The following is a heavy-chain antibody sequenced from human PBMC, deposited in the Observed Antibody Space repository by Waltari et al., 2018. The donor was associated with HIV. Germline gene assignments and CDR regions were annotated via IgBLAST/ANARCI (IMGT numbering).Heavy chain of an antibody. V-gene: IGHV5-51*01. CDR2: IFPGDSST. CDR1: GYNFGRYW. D-gene: IGHD4-4*01. J-gene: IGHJ4*02. CDR3: ATGPDHYCDF. Sequence: EVQLEQSGAEMKKPGESLRISCQASGYNFGRYWISWVRQIPGKGLEWMGIIFPGDSSTRYSPSFRGQVTISADKSINTTFLQWTTLKASDSAIYYCATGPDHYCDFWGQGTQVTVSS.